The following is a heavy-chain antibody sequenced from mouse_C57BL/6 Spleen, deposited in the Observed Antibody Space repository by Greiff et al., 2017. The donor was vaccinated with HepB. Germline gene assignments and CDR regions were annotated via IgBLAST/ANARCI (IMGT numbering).Heavy chain of an antibody. D-gene: IGHD3-2*02. CDR1: GYTFTSYW. J-gene: IGHJ3*01. CDR3: ASRQLRSPFAY. CDR2: IHPNSGST. V-gene: IGHV1-64*01. Sequence: QVQLQQSGAELVKPGASVKLSCKASGYTFTSYWMHWVKQRPGQGLEWIGMIHPNSGSTNYNEKFKSKATLTVDKSSSTAYMQLSSLTSEDSAVYYCASRQLRSPFAYWGQGTLVTVSA.